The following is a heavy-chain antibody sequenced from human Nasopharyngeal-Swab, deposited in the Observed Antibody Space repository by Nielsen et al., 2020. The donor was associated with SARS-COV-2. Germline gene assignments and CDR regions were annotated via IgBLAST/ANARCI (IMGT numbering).Heavy chain of an antibody. CDR3: TRCGGSCYTGKDY. CDR2: IRSKGNSYAT. Sequence: GESLKISCAASGFIFSDSALHWVRQASGKGLEWVGRIRSKGNSYATEYAASVEGRFTISRDDSKNTAYLQMNSLITEDTAIYYCTRCGGSCYTGKDYWGQGTLVTVSS. CDR1: GFIFSDSA. V-gene: IGHV3-73*01. D-gene: IGHD2-15*01. J-gene: IGHJ4*02.